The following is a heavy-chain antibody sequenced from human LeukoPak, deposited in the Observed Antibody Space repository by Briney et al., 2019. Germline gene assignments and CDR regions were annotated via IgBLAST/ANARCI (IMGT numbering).Heavy chain of an antibody. V-gene: IGHV1-18*01. CDR2: ISGYNGNT. D-gene: IGHD1-26*01. Sequence: ASVKVSCKAAGYTFASYGVNWLRQAPGQGLEWMGRISGYNGNTNYAQNLQGRVIMTTDTSTSTAYMELRSLRSDDTAVYYCARDLFVRELLGFDYWGQGTLVTVSS. CDR1: GYTFASYG. J-gene: IGHJ4*02. CDR3: ARDLFVRELLGFDY.